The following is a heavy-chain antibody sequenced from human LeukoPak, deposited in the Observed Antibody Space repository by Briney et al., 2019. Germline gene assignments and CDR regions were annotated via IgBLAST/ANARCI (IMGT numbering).Heavy chain of an antibody. Sequence: GASVKVSCKASGYTFTGYYMHWVRQAPGQGLEWMGRINPNSGGTNYAQKFQGRVTMTRDTSISTAYMELSRLRSDDTAVYYCARIVRGDTAMVAYFDYWAREPWSPSPQ. CDR2: INPNSGGT. V-gene: IGHV1-2*06. CDR3: ARIVRGDTAMVAYFDY. CDR1: GYTFTGYY. D-gene: IGHD5-18*01. J-gene: IGHJ4*02.